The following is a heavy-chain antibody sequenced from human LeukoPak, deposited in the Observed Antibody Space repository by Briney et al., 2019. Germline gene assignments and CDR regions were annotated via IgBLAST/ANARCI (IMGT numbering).Heavy chain of an antibody. CDR2: IRYDGSNK. J-gene: IGHJ4*02. CDR3: ARSRTTVTTLGADY. D-gene: IGHD4-11*01. V-gene: IGHV3-30*02. Sequence: GGSLRLSCAASGFTFSSYGMHWVRQAPGKGLEWVALIRYDGSNKYYADSVKGRFTISRDNSKNTLYLQMNSLRAEDTAVYYCARSRTTVTTLGADYWGQGTLVTVSS. CDR1: GFTFSSYG.